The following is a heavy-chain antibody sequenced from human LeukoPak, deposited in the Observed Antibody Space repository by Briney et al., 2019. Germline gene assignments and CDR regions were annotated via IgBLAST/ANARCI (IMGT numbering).Heavy chain of an antibody. CDR1: GGPISIYY. CDR3: AKWNSYYYYMDV. D-gene: IGHD1-1*01. J-gene: IGHJ6*03. CDR2: IYYSGST. Sequence: SETLSLTCTVSGGPISIYYWSWIRQPPGKGLEWIGYIYYSGSTNYNPSLKSRVTISVDTSKNQFSLKLSSVTAADTAVYYCAKWNSYYYYMDVWGKGTTVTVSS. V-gene: IGHV4-59*01.